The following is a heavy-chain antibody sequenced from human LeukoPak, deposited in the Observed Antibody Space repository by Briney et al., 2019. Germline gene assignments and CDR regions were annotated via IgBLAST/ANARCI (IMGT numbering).Heavy chain of an antibody. J-gene: IGHJ4*02. CDR3: AKAKGRFQTYYFDY. CDR1: GFTFSSYA. CDR2: ISGSGGST. Sequence: GGSLRLSCAASGFTFSSYAMSWVRQAPGKGLEWVSAISGSGGSTYYADSVKGRFTISRDNSKNTLYLQMKSRRAEDTAVYYCAKAKGRFQTYYFDYWGQGTLVTVSS. D-gene: IGHD3-3*01. V-gene: IGHV3-23*01.